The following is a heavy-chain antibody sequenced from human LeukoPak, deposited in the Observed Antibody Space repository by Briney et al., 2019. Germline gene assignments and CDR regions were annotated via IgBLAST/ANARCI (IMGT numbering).Heavy chain of an antibody. CDR3: VRGWYYFDY. CDR2: ISSDGRDK. J-gene: IGHJ4*02. V-gene: IGHV3-30*03. CDR1: GFTFSNYG. D-gene: IGHD6-19*01. Sequence: GGSLRLSCAASGFTFSNYGMHWVRQAPGKGLEWVAVISSDGRDKYYADSVKGRFTISRDNSKNTLYLQMNSLRAEDTAVYYCVRGWYYFDYWGQGTLVTVSS.